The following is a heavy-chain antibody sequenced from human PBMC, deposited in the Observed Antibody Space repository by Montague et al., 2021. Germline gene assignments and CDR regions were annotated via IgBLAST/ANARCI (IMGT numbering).Heavy chain of an antibody. Sequence: SLRLSCAASGFTFSSYWMSWVRQAPGKGLEWVANIGDDGVETYYVDSVKDRFTVSRDNAKSSLYLQMNSLRAEDTAVYYCGVSPRRGGMDVWGKGTTVTVSS. J-gene: IGHJ6*03. CDR2: IGDDGVET. V-gene: IGHV3-7*01. CDR1: GFTFSSYW. CDR3: GVSPRRGGMDV.